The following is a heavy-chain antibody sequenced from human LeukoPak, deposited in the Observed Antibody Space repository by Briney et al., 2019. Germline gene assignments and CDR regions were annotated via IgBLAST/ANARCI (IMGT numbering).Heavy chain of an antibody. J-gene: IGHJ6*02. CDR3: ARDGSRPASSSWFIGYYGMDV. CDR2: ISAYNGNT. Sequence: ASVKVSCKASGYTFTSYGISWVRQAPGQGLEWMGWISAYNGNTNYAQKLQGRVTMTTDTSTSTAHMELRSLRSDDTAVYYCARDGSRPASSSWFIGYYGMDVWGQGTTVTVSS. V-gene: IGHV1-18*01. CDR1: GYTFTSYG. D-gene: IGHD6-13*01.